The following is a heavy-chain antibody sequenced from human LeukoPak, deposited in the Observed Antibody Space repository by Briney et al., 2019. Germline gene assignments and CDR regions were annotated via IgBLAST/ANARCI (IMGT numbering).Heavy chain of an antibody. CDR2: MYYSGST. J-gene: IGHJ5*02. D-gene: IGHD3-22*01. CDR1: GGSISSGDYY. Sequence: SETLSLTCTVSGGSISSGDYYWSWIRQPPGKGLEWGGYMYYSGSTYYNPSLKSRVTISVDTSKTQFSLKLSSVTAADTAVYYCARPYYYDSRIDPWGQGTLVTVSS. V-gene: IGHV4-30-4*01. CDR3: ARPYYYDSRIDP.